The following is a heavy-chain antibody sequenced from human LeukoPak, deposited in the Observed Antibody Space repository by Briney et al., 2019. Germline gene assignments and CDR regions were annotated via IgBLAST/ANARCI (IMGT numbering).Heavy chain of an antibody. J-gene: IGHJ3*02. V-gene: IGHV3-21*01. D-gene: IGHD3-10*01. CDR3: ARESKDSSGDAFDI. CDR2: ISSSSSYI. Sequence: GGSLRLSCAASGFTFSSYTMNWVRQAPGKGLEWVSSISSSSSYICYADSVKGRFTISRDNAKNSLYLQMNSLRAEDTAVYYCARESKDSSGDAFDIWGQGTMVTVSS. CDR1: GFTFSSYT.